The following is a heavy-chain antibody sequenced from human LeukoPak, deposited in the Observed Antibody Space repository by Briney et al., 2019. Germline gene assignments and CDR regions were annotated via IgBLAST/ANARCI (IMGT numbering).Heavy chain of an antibody. CDR1: GGSIGSDGYY. J-gene: IGHJ4*02. CDR3: ARDAGGYYNY. Sequence: PSQTLSLTCSVSGGSIGSDGYYWSWIRQHPGKGLEWIGYIYYGGSTYYNPSLKSRVTISVDTSKNQFSLKLSSVTAADTAVYYCARDAGGYYNYWGQGTLVTVSS. V-gene: IGHV4-31*03. D-gene: IGHD3-22*01. CDR2: IYYGGST.